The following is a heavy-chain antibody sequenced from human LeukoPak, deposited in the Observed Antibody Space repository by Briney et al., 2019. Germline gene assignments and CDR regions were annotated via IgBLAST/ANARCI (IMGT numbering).Heavy chain of an antibody. Sequence: GQALHISCKGSGYGFTSYWIGWARPMPGKGLGWMGIIYPGDSDTRYSPSFQGQVTISADKSISTAYLQWSSLKASDTAMYYCARRYYYGSGQKYYFDYWGQGTLVTVSS. CDR1: GYGFTSYW. D-gene: IGHD3-10*01. CDR2: IYPGDSDT. V-gene: IGHV5-51*01. J-gene: IGHJ4*02. CDR3: ARRYYYGSGQKYYFDY.